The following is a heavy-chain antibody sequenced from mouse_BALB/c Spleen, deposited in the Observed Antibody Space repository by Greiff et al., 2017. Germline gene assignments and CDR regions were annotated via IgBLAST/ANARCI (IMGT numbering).Heavy chain of an antibody. V-gene: IGHV14-3*02. CDR2: IDPANGNT. Sequence: EVKLQESGAELVKPGASVKLSCTASGFNIKDTYMHWVKQRPEQGLEWIGRIDPANGNTKYDPKFQGKATITADTSSNTAYLQLSSLTSEDTAVYYCASGHWYFDVWGAGTTVTVSS. CDR3: ASGHWYFDV. J-gene: IGHJ1*01. CDR1: GFNIKDTY.